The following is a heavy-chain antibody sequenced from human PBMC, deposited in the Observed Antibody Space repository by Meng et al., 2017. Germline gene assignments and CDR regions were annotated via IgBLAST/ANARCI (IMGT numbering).Heavy chain of an antibody. CDR2: IIPIFGTA. V-gene: IGHV1-69*06. D-gene: IGHD6-19*01. J-gene: IGHJ4*02. CDR1: GGTFSSYA. Sequence: QVRPVQAGAGVKKPGSSVKVSCKASGGTFSSYAISWVRQAPGQGLEWMGGIIPIFGTANYAQKFQGRVTITADKSTSTAYMELSSLRSEDTAVYYCHSGWYQAGDDYWGQGTLVTVSS. CDR3: HSGWYQAGDDY.